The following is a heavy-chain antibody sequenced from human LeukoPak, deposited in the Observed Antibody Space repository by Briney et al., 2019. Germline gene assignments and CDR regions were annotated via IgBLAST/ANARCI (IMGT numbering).Heavy chain of an antibody. CDR1: GFTFSSYG. J-gene: IGHJ4*02. V-gene: IGHV3-30*18. Sequence: PGGSLRLSCAASGFTFSSYGMHWVRQAPGKGLEWVAGISYDGRTKEYVDSVKGRFTISRDNSKNTLYLQMNSLRADDTAVYYCAKGRGYSHGFDYWGQGTQLTVSS. D-gene: IGHD5-18*01. CDR2: ISYDGRTK. CDR3: AKGRGYSHGFDY.